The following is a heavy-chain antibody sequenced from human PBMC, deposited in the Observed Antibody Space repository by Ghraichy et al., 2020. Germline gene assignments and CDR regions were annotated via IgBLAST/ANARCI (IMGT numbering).Heavy chain of an antibody. CDR3: AKDPRGGYDSSADSGY. D-gene: IGHD3-22*01. J-gene: IGHJ4*02. CDR1: GFTFTMYA. CDR2: ISGSGDST. V-gene: IGHV3-23*01. Sequence: GGSLRLSCAASGFTFTMYAMSWVRQAPGKGLEWVSAISGSGDSTYYADSVKGRFTISRDNSKNTLYLQMNSLRAEDTAVYYCAKDPRGGYDSSADSGYWGQGTLVTVSS.